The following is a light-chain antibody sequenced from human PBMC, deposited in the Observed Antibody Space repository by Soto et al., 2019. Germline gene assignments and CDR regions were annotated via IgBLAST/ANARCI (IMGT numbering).Light chain of an antibody. CDR1: SSDFGAYNY. J-gene: IGLJ3*02. CDR2: EVN. Sequence: QSALTQPASVSGSPGQPITISCTGTSSDFGAYNYVSWYQLHPGKAPKLMIYEVNNRPSGVSHRFSGSKSGNTASLTFSGLQPEDAADYYCSSYASSGAVVFGGGTKLTVL. CDR3: SSYASSGAVV. V-gene: IGLV2-14*01.